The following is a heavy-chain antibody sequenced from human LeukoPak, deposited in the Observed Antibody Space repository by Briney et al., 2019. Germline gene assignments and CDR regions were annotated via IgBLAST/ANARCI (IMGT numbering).Heavy chain of an antibody. Sequence: GGPLRLSCAASGFSFSSYAMSWVRQAPGKGLEWVSSIRHSGESTYYADSVKGRFTISRDNSKNTVHLQINSLRAEDTALYYGGRGGGEVFDYWGQGALVTVSS. CDR3: GRGGGEVFDY. V-gene: IGHV3-23*01. CDR1: GFSFSSYA. J-gene: IGHJ4*02. D-gene: IGHD3-16*01. CDR2: IRHSGEST.